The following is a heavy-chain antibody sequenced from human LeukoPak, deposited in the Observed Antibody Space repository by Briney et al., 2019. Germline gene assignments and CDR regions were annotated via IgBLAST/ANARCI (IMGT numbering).Heavy chain of an antibody. CDR1: GFNFRTYG. CDR2: ISDDGGKR. J-gene: IGHJ4*02. D-gene: IGHD3-10*01. V-gene: IGHV3-30*18. CDR3: AKDEIWWFGEFVFDY. Sequence: GGALRLSCAASGFNFRTYGMHWVREAPGKGVEWGAFISDDGGKRYFGESVNRRFTIARDNSENTVSLQMNTLKTEDTAVYYCAKDEIWWFGEFVFDYWGQGTLVTVSS.